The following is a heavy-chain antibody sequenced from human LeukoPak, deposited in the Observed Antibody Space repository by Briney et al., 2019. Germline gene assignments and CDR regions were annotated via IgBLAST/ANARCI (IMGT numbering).Heavy chain of an antibody. CDR2: INQDGSEM. D-gene: IGHD2-21*01. J-gene: IGHJ6*02. Sequence: GGSLRLSCAASGFTLSSYWMTWVRQAPGKGLQWVANINQDGSEMYYVDSVKGRFTISRDNAKNSLYLQMNSLRAEDTAVYYCARSAGVIYYYYGMDVWGQGTTVTVSS. CDR1: GFTLSSYW. CDR3: ARSAGVIYYYYGMDV. V-gene: IGHV3-7*04.